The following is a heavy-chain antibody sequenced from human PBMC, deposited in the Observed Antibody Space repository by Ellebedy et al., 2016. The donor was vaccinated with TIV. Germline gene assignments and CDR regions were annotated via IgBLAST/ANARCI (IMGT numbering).Heavy chain of an antibody. J-gene: IGHJ4*02. V-gene: IGHV3-30*18. CDR1: EFTFSTYA. CDR2: ISYDGSNR. D-gene: IGHD3-10*01. Sequence: GESLKISCAASEFTFSTYAMHWVRQAPGKGLEWVAFISYDGSNRYYADSVKGRFTTSRDNSKNTLYLQMNSLRAEDTAVYYCAKDLGFYGSGSHYWGQGTLVTVSS. CDR3: AKDLGFYGSGSHY.